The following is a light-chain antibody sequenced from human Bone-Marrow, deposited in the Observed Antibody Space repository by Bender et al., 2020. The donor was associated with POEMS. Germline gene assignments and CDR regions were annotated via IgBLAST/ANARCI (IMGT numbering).Light chain of an antibody. V-gene: IGLV6-57*02. CDR1: SGNIASSY. Sequence: NFMLTQPHSVSASPGKTVTISCTGSSGNIASSYVQWYQQCPGSAPTTVIYEDNRRPSGVPDRFSGSIDSSFNSASLTISGLKTEDEADYYCQSFDSSDHRVFGGGTKLTVL. CDR3: QSFDSSDHRV. J-gene: IGLJ3*02. CDR2: EDN.